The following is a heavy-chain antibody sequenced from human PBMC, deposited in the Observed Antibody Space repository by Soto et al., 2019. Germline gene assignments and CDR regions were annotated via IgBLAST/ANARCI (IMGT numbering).Heavy chain of an antibody. V-gene: IGHV1-69*02. D-gene: IGHD2-15*01. Sequence: SVKVCCKASGGTFSSYTISWVRQAPGQGLEWMGRIIPILGIANYAQKFQGRVTITADKSTSTAYMELSSLRSEDTAVYYCASNQDIVVVQNAFGIWGQGTMVTVSS. CDR3: ASNQDIVVVQNAFGI. J-gene: IGHJ3*02. CDR1: GGTFSSYT. CDR2: IIPILGIA.